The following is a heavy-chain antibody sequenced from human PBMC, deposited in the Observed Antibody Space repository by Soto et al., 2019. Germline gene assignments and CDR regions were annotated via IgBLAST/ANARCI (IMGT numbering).Heavy chain of an antibody. J-gene: IGHJ4*02. CDR3: ARDYPAGAAGTFDF. CDR1: GFTFSDYY. Sequence: NPGGSLRLSCAASGFTFSDYYMSWIRQAPGRGLEWVSYITRSSSFTNYADSVKGRFTISRDNAKNSLYLQMSSLRADDTAVYYCARDYPAGAAGTFDFWGQGTLVTVSS. D-gene: IGHD6-13*01. V-gene: IGHV3-11*05. CDR2: ITRSSSFT.